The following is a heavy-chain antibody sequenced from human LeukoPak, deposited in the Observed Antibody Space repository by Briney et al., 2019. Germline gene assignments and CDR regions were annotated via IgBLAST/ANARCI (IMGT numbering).Heavy chain of an antibody. Sequence: PGRSLRLSCAASGFTFSSYGMHWVRQAPGKGLEWVAVIWYDGSNKYYADSVKGRFTISRDNSKNTLFLQMNSLRAEDTAVYYCTRDVASRNWFDPWGQGTLVTVSS. CDR2: IWYDGSNK. CDR3: TRDVASRNWFDP. V-gene: IGHV3-33*01. CDR1: GFTFSSYG. J-gene: IGHJ5*02.